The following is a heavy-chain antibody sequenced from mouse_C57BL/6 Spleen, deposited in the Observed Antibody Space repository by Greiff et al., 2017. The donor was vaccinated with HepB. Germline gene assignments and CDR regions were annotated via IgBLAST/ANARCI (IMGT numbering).Heavy chain of an antibody. CDR2: ISSGGSYT. J-gene: IGHJ3*01. Sequence: VQLQQSGGDLVKPGGSLKLSCAAPGFTFSSYGMSWVRQTPDKRLEWVATISSGGSYTYYPDSVKGRFTISRDNAKNTLYLQMSSLKSEDTAMYYCATRFAYWGQGTLVTVSA. CDR3: ATRFAY. CDR1: GFTFSSYG. V-gene: IGHV5-6*01.